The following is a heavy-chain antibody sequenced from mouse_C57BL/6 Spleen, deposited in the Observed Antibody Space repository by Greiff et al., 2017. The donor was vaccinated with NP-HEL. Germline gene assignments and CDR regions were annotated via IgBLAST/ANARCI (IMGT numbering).Heavy chain of an antibody. V-gene: IGHV1-18*01. CDR2: INPNNGGT. CDR1: GYTFTDYN. J-gene: IGHJ4*01. CDR3: ARYITTVVGGAMDY. D-gene: IGHD1-1*01. Sequence: EVQLQQSGPELVKPGASVKIPCKASGYTFTDYNMDWVKQSHGKSLEWIGDINPNNGGTIYNQKFKGKATLTVDKSSSTAYMELRSLTSEDTAVYYCARYITTVVGGAMDYWGQGTSVTVSS.